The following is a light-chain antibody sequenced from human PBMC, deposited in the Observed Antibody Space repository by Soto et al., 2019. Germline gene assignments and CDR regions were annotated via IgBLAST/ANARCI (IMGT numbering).Light chain of an antibody. CDR3: QQYKSYSYT. J-gene: IGKJ2*01. CDR2: DAS. V-gene: IGKV1-5*01. Sequence: DIQMTQSPSILSASVGDRVAITCRASESISNWLVWYQQKPGKAPKVLIYDASRLQSGVPERFSGSGSGTEFTLTISSLQADDIATYYCQQYKSYSYTFGQGTNLEI. CDR1: ESISNW.